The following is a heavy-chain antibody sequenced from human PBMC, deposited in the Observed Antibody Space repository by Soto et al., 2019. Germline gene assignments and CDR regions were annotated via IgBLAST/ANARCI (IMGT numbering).Heavy chain of an antibody. CDR1: GGTFSTYT. V-gene: IGHV1-69*09. CDR2: IIPFLHIS. D-gene: IGHD3-16*01. J-gene: IGHJ5*02. CDR3: ATLGGQNDH. Sequence: QVLLVQSGAAVKKPGSSVHVSCKPFGGTFSTYTISWVRQAPGQGLLWMGSIIPFLHISNIEPAYLGRITTYADESTNTAVMEVVCLCREDTAIYFCATLGGQNDHWGHGTRVTVSS.